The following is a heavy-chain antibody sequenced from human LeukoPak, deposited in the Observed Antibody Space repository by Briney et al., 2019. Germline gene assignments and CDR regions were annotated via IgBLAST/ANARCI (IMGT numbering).Heavy chain of an antibody. J-gene: IGHJ3*02. V-gene: IGHV1-3*01. D-gene: IGHD3-10*01. CDR3: AREMRKDRGVTGAFDI. Sequence: ASVKVSCKASGYTFTSYAMHWVRQAPGQRLEWMGWINAGNGNTKYSQEFQGRVTITRDTSTSTAYMELRSLRSDDTAVYYCAREMRKDRGVTGAFDIWGQGTMVTVSS. CDR1: GYTFTSYA. CDR2: INAGNGNT.